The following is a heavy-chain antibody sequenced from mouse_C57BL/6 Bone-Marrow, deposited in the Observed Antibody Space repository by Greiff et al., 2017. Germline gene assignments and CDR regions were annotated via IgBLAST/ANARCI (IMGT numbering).Heavy chain of an antibody. CDR2: INPSTGGT. Sequence: VQLQQSGPELVKPGASVKISCKASGYSFTGYYMNWVKQSPEQSLEWIGEINPSTGGTTYNQKFKAKATLTVDNSSSTAYMQLKSLTSEDSAVFYCGRRDKDYAVWDMDVWGKGTSVTVSS. D-gene: IGHD1-1*01. CDR3: GRRDKDYAVWDMDV. CDR1: GYSFTGYY. V-gene: IGHV1-42*01. J-gene: IGHJ1*03.